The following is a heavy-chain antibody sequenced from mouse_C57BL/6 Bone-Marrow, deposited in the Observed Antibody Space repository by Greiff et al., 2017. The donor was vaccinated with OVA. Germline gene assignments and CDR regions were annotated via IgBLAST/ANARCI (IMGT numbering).Heavy chain of an antibody. J-gene: IGHJ2*01. CDR2: INPYNGGT. D-gene: IGHD2-4*01. V-gene: IGHV1-19*01. Sequence: EVKLQQSGPVLVKPGASVRMSCKASGYTFTDYYMNWVKQSHGKSLEWIGVINPYNGGTSYNQKFKGKATLTVDKSSSTAYMELNSLTSADSAVYYCARQSTMITFDYWGQGTTRTVSS. CDR1: GYTFTDYY. CDR3: ARQSTMITFDY.